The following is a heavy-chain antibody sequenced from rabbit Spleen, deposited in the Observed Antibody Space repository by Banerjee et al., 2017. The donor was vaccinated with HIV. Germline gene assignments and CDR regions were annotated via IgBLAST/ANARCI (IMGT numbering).Heavy chain of an antibody. CDR3: ARDPAYSSFGGSVIPYL. J-gene: IGHJ4*01. V-gene: IGHV1S45*01. CDR1: GFSFSSSYW. D-gene: IGHD1-1*01. CDR2: IYTGSAGT. Sequence: QEQLEESAGGLVQPGGSLTLTCTASGFSFSSSYWICWVRQAPGKGLEWIGCIYTGSAGTYSASWAKGRFPISKTSSTTVTLQMTSLTAADTATYFCARDPAYSSFGGSVIPYLWGPGTLVTVS.